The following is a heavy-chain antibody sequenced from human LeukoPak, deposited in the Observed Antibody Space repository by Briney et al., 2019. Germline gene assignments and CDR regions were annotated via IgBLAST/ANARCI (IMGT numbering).Heavy chain of an antibody. J-gene: IGHJ5*02. D-gene: IGHD3-10*01. V-gene: IGHV3-21*01. Sequence: GRSLTPSCAAAGFTFSSYSMNWVRHAPGGGLEWVLSIISSSSYIYYAASVKGRFTISSDNTKNSLYLQMNSLRAQDTAVYYCARGPIDPTYYYGSGSYYSNWFDPWGEGTLVTVSS. CDR3: ARGPIDPTYYYGSGSYYSNWFDP. CDR1: GFTFSSYS. CDR2: IISSSSYI.